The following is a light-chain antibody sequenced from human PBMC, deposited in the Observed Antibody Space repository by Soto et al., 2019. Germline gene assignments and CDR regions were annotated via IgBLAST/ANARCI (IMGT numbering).Light chain of an antibody. J-gene: IGLJ2*01. CDR3: QTWGSGIVV. CDR2: LNSDGSH. V-gene: IGLV4-69*01. Sequence: QLVLTQSPSASASLGASVKLTCTLSSGHSNYAIAWHQQQSEKGPRYLMKLNSDGSHSKGDVIPDRFSGSSSGAERYLTISSLQSEDEADYYWQTWGSGIVVFGGGTKVTVL. CDR1: SGHSNYA.